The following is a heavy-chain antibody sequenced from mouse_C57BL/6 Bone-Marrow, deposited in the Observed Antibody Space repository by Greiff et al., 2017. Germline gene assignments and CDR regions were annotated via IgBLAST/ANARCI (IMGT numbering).Heavy chain of an antibody. CDR3: TRWGRGYWYFDV. D-gene: IGHD6-1*01. J-gene: IGHJ1*03. CDR2: IYPGNSDT. Sequence: VQLKESGTVLARPGASVKMSCKTSGYTFTSYWMHWVKQRPGQGLEWIGAIYPGNSDTSYNQKFKGKDKLTAVTSASTAYMELSSLTNEDSAVYYCTRWGRGYWYFDVWGTGTTVTVSS. V-gene: IGHV1-5*01. CDR1: GYTFTSYW.